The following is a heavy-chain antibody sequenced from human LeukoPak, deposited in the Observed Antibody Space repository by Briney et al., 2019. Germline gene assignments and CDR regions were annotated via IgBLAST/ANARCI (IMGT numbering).Heavy chain of an antibody. Sequence: GGSLRLSCAASGFTFSSSEMKWVRQAPGKGLEWVAYISSSGSTIYYADSVKGRFTISRDNAKNSLYLQMNSLRAEDTAVYYCVRDFAVFSGRKYMDVWGKGTTVTISS. D-gene: IGHD1-26*01. CDR1: GFTFSSSE. J-gene: IGHJ6*03. V-gene: IGHV3-48*03. CDR3: VRDFAVFSGRKYMDV. CDR2: ISSSGSTI.